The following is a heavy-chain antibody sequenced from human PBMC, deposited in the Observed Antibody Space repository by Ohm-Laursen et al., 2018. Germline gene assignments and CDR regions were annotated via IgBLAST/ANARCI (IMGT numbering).Heavy chain of an antibody. D-gene: IGHD3-9*01. J-gene: IGHJ4*02. Sequence: SLRLSCAASGFTFSSHGINWVRQAPGKGLEWVSGISGSGDTTYYADSVKGRFTISRGNSRNTLDLQMNSLRVEDTALYYCARDIDWVAFDYWGQGTLVTVPS. V-gene: IGHV3-23*01. CDR3: ARDIDWVAFDY. CDR2: ISGSGDTT. CDR1: GFTFSSHG.